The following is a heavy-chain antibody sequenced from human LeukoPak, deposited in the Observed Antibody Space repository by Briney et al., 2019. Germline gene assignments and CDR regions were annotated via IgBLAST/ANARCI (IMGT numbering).Heavy chain of an antibody. Sequence: PGGSLRLSCAACGFTFSSYSMNGVRQAPAEGREGVSYISNSSRTIYYADSVKGRFTISRDNAKNSLYLQMISLRAEEEVVYYCGGLHYCSSTSCSPNCFDYWGQGTLVTVSS. D-gene: IGHD2-2*01. CDR1: GFTFSSYS. CDR2: ISNSSRTI. CDR3: GGLHYCSSTSCSPNCFDY. V-gene: IGHV3-48*01. J-gene: IGHJ4*02.